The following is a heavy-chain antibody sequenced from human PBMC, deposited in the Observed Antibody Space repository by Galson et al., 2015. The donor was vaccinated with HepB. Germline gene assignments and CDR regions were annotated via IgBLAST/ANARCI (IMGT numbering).Heavy chain of an antibody. D-gene: IGHD6-13*01. J-gene: IGHJ3*02. CDR2: TYYRSKWYN. V-gene: IGHV6-1*01. CDR1: GDSVSSNSAA. Sequence: AISGDSVSSNSAAWNWIRQSPSRGLEWLGRTYYRSKWYNDYAVSVKSRITINPDTSKNQFSLQLNSVTPEDTAVYYCARDTSSSWYVAFDIWGQGTMVTVSS. CDR3: ARDTSSSWYVAFDI.